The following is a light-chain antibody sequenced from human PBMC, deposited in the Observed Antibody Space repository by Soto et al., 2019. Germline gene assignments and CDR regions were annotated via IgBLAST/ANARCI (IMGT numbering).Light chain of an antibody. Sequence: DIQMTQSPSTLSASVGDRVTITCRASQSISSLLAWYQQKPGKAPKLLIYDASSLQSGVPSRFSGSGSGTEFTLTISSLQPEDSAVYYCQQRHMWPITFGQGTRLEIK. CDR2: DAS. J-gene: IGKJ5*01. CDR1: QSISSL. CDR3: QQRHMWPIT. V-gene: IGKV1-5*01.